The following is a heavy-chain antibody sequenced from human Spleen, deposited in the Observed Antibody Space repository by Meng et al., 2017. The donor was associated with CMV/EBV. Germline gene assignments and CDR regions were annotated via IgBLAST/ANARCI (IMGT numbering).Heavy chain of an antibody. V-gene: IGHV1-24*01. J-gene: IGHJ6*02. Sequence: ASVKVSCKVSGYTLTELSMHWVRQAPGKGLEWMGGFDPEDGETIYAQKFQGRVTMTEDTSTDTAYMELSSLRSEDTAVYYCARDSLSGPTVVIAGYGMDVWGQGTTVTVSS. CDR3: ARDSLSGPTVVIAGYGMDV. CDR1: GYTLTELS. CDR2: FDPEDGET. D-gene: IGHD4-23*01.